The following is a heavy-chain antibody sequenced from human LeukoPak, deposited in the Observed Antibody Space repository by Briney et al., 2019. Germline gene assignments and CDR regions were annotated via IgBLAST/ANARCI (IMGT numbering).Heavy chain of an antibody. J-gene: IGHJ3*02. CDR1: GFTFSSYA. CDR2: ISGSGGST. V-gene: IGHV3-23*01. Sequence: GGSLRLSCAASGFTFSSYAMSWVRQAPGKGLEWVSAISGSGGSTYYADSVKGRFTISRDNAKNPLYLQMNSLRAEDTAVYYCARDQTYYYDSSAQGAFDIWGQGTMVTVSS. D-gene: IGHD3-22*01. CDR3: ARDQTYYYDSSAQGAFDI.